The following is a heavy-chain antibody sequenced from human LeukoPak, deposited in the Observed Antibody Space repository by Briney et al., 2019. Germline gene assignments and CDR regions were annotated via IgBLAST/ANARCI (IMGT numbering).Heavy chain of an antibody. CDR1: GFTFSRYD. D-gene: IGHD2-21*02. CDR3: VRDTAVAAKFGNWHFDL. CDR2: IGTAGDT. J-gene: IGHJ2*01. V-gene: IGHV3-13*01. Sequence: PGGSLRLSCAASGFTFSRYDMHWVRQDTGRGLEWVSAIGTAGDTFYPGSVKGRFTISRENAKNSLYLQMNSLRAEDTAVYYCVRDTAVAAKFGNWHFDLWGRGTLVTVSS.